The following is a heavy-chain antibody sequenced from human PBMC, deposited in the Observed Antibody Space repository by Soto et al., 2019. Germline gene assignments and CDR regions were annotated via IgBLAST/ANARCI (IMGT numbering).Heavy chain of an antibody. V-gene: IGHV4-39*01. CDR3: ARQPTTGVIDLWFDP. J-gene: IGHJ5*02. D-gene: IGHD3-10*01. CDR2: IFYSGST. Sequence: QLQLQESGPGLVKASETLSLTCNVSGGSISSSRSYWAWIRQPPGKGLEWIANIFYSGSTYYNPSLASRVTVSVDTSKNQFSLTLSSVPAADTAVYYCARQPTTGVIDLWFDPWGQGTLVTVSS. CDR1: GGSISSSRSY.